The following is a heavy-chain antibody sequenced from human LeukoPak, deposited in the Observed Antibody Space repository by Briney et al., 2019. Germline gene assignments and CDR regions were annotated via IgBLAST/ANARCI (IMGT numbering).Heavy chain of an antibody. J-gene: IGHJ4*02. D-gene: IGHD2-2*01. CDR1: GGTFSSYA. Sequence: ASVKVSXKASGGTFSSYAISWVRQAPGQGLEWMGRIIPIFGTANYAQKFQGRVTITTDESTSTAYMELSSLRSEDTAVYYCARATGWDCSSTSCPGGYWGQGTLVTVSS. CDR2: IIPIFGTA. CDR3: ARATGWDCSSTSCPGGY. V-gene: IGHV1-69*05.